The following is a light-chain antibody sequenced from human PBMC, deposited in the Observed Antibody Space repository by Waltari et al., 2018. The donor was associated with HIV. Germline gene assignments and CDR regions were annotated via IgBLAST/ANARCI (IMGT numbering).Light chain of an antibody. V-gene: IGLV1-51*02. Sequence: QSVLTQPPSVSAAPGQRVTVSCSGRSSNLGYNSVSWYQHLPGAAPKLLTAENDQRPSGIPDRFSASKSDTSATLGISGPQTGDEADYYCQVWDSDLNAVVFGGGTRVTVL. J-gene: IGLJ3*02. CDR2: END. CDR1: SSNLGYNS. CDR3: QVWDSDLNAVV.